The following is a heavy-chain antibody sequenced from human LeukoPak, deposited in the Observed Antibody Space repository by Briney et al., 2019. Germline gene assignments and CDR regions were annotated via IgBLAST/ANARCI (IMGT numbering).Heavy chain of an antibody. CDR2: ISWNSGSI. Sequence: PGRSLRLSCAASGFTFADYAMHWVRQAPGKGLEWVSGISWNSGSIGYADSVKGRFTISRDNAKNSLYLQMNSLRAEDTAVYYCARDLSPSTTEMDYWGQGTLVTVSS. CDR1: GFTFADYA. CDR3: ARDLSPSTTEMDY. J-gene: IGHJ4*02. D-gene: IGHD4-11*01. V-gene: IGHV3-9*01.